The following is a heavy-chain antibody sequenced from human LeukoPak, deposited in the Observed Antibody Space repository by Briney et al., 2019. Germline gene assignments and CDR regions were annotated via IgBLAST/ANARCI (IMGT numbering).Heavy chain of an antibody. D-gene: IGHD5-18*01. CDR1: GFTVSSKY. CDR3: ARDLRTGYTYGYPLDY. CDR2: INQDGSLK. Sequence: PGGSLRLSCAASGFTVSSKYMTWVRQAPGKGLEWVANINQDGSLKYYVDSVKGRFTISRDNAKNSLYLQMNSLRAEDTAFYYCARDLRTGYTYGYPLDYWGQGTLVTVSS. J-gene: IGHJ4*02. V-gene: IGHV3-7*01.